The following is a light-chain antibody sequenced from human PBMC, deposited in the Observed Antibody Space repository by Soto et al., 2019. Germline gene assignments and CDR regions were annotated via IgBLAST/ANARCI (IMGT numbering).Light chain of an antibody. CDR2: EVI. CDR3: SSFGSSTTWL. Sequence: QSVLTQPASVSGSPGQSITISCTGTSSDVGGYDYVSWYQQHPGKAPKVIIFEVINRPSGVSNRFSGSKSGNMASLTISGLQAEDEADYYCSSFGSSTTWLFGGGTKVTVL. V-gene: IGLV2-14*01. J-gene: IGLJ3*02. CDR1: SSDVGGYDY.